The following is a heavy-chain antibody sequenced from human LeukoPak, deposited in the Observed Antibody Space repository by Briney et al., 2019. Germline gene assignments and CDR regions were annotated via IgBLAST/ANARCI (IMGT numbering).Heavy chain of an antibody. CDR2: ILYTGIT. CDR3: ARYHSSGLDL. Sequence: SSETLSLTCTVSGGPITNFYWGWIRQPPGTGLEWIGYILYTGITSYNPSLKSRVTLSVDTSIHQFSLTLRSVTAADTATYYCARYHSSGLDLWGQGAPVTVSS. CDR1: GGPITNFY. V-gene: IGHV4-59*13. J-gene: IGHJ5*02. D-gene: IGHD3-22*01.